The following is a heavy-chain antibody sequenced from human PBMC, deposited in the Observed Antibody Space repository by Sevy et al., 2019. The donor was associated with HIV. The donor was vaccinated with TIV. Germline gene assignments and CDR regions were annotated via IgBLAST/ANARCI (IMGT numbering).Heavy chain of an antibody. D-gene: IGHD1-26*01. CDR1: GYTLTELS. CDR3: ATVGATTLGYYYYGMDV. Sequence: ASVKVSCKVSGYTLTELSMHWVRQAPGKGLEWMGGFDPEDGETIYAQTFQGRVTMTEDTSTDTAYMELSSLRSEDTAVYYCATVGATTLGYYYYGMDVWGQGTTVTVSS. V-gene: IGHV1-24*01. J-gene: IGHJ6*02. CDR2: FDPEDGET.